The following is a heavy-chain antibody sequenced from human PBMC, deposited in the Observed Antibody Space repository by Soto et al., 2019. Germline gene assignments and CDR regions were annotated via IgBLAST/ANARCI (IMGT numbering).Heavy chain of an antibody. Sequence: QVQLQESGPGLVKPSETLSHTCTVSGDSINDYYWTWIRQPPGAGLEWIGYIHYSGLTNYNPSLKSRVTISMDTSKNQFFLKLTSMAAADTAVYYCARRWSGIDFWGQGTLVTVSS. CDR3: ARRWSGIDF. V-gene: IGHV4-59*01. CDR2: IHYSGLT. J-gene: IGHJ4*02. CDR1: GDSINDYY. D-gene: IGHD3-3*01.